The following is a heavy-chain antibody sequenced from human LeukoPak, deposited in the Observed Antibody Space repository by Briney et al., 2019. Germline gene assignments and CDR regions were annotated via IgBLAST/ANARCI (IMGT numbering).Heavy chain of an antibody. V-gene: IGHV1-69*13. CDR2: IIPIFGTA. J-gene: IGHJ4*02. Sequence: ASVKVSCKASGGTFSSYAISWVRQAPGQGLEWMGGIIPIFGTANYAQKFQGRVTITADESTSTAYMELSSLRSEDTAVYYCARHRTVTTLFDYWGQGTLVTVSS. CDR3: ARHRTVTTLFDY. CDR1: GGTFSSYA. D-gene: IGHD4-11*01.